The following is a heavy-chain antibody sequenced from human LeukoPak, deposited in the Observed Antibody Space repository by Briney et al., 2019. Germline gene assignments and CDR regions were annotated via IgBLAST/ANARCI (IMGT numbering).Heavy chain of an antibody. CDR3: ARESSSGWTDLDY. CDR1: GYTFTGYY. J-gene: IGHJ4*02. CDR2: INPNSGGT. Sequence: GASVKVSCKASGYTFTGYYMHWVRQAPGQGLEWMGRINPNSGGTNYAQKFQDRATMTRDTSISTAYMELSRLRSDDTAVYYCARESSSGWTDLDYWGQGTLVTVSS. D-gene: IGHD6-19*01. V-gene: IGHV1-2*06.